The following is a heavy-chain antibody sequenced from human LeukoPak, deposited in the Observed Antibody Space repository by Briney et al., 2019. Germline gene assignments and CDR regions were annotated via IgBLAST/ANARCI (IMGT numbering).Heavy chain of an antibody. CDR2: ISWNSSNI. V-gene: IGHV3-9*01. Sequence: GGSLRLSCAASGFTFDDYAMHWVRQAPGKGLEWVSCISWNSSNIGYADSVKGRFTISRDNAKNSLYLQMNSLRAEDTALYCCAKCMNDRSGYYYRGEFDIWGQGTLVT. D-gene: IGHD3-22*01. CDR1: GFTFDDYA. J-gene: IGHJ3*02. CDR3: AKCMNDRSGYYYRGEFDI.